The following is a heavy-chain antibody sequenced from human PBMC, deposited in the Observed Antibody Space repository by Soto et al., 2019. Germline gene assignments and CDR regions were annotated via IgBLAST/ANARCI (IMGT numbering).Heavy chain of an antibody. D-gene: IGHD5-18*01. CDR1: GFTFRTYW. J-gene: IGHJ6*02. Sequence: EVQLVESGGGLVQPGGSLSLSCGASGFTFRTYWLSWVRQVPGKGLEWVAKINQDGREKNYVDSVKGRFTISRDNAKNSLYLQMSSLRAEDTALYYCARDGSTSWYSYDYHGMDVWGQGTTVNVSS. V-gene: IGHV3-7*05. CDR2: INQDGREK. CDR3: ARDGSTSWYSYDYHGMDV.